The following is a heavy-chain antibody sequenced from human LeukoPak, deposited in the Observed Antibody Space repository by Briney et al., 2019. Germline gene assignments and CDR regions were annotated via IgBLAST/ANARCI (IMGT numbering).Heavy chain of an antibody. CDR3: AKDAYSGTYYDY. CDR2: ISGSGGST. CDR1: GFTFSSYA. D-gene: IGHD1-26*01. V-gene: IGHV3-23*01. J-gene: IGHJ4*02. Sequence: GGSLRLSCAASGFTFSSYAMSWVRQAPGKGLEWVSAISGSGGSTYFADSVKGRFTISRDNSKNTLYLLMNSLRAEDTVVYYCAKDAYSGTYYDYWGQGTLVTVSS.